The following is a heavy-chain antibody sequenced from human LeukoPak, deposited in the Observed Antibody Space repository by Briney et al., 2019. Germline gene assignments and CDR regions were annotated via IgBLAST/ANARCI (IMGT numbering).Heavy chain of an antibody. Sequence: PGGSLRLSCAASGFTFSNYWMIWVRQAPGKGLEWVASIKGDGSEKYYVDSVKGRLTISRDNAKNSLYLQMNSLRAEDTAVYYCARAREVAGHLTYYFDYWGQGTLVTVSS. CDR2: IKGDGSEK. D-gene: IGHD6-19*01. V-gene: IGHV3-7*01. J-gene: IGHJ4*02. CDR3: ARAREVAGHLTYYFDY. CDR1: GFTFSNYW.